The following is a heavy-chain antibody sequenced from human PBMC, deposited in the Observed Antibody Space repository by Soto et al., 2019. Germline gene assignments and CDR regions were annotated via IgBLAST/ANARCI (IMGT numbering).Heavy chain of an antibody. Sequence: GGSLRLSCAASGFTFSSYGMHWVRQAPGKGLEWVAVIWYDGSNKYYADSVKGRFTISRDNSKNTLYLQMNSLRAEDTAVYYCARDLVGATTEGPSALDYWGQGTLGTVSS. J-gene: IGHJ4*02. CDR3: ARDLVGATTEGPSALDY. CDR2: IWYDGSNK. CDR1: GFTFSSYG. V-gene: IGHV3-33*01. D-gene: IGHD1-26*01.